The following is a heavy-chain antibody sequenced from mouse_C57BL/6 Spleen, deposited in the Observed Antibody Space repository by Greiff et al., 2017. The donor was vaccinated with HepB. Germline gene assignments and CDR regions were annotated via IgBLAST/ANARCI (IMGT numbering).Heavy chain of an antibody. V-gene: IGHV3-6*01. Sequence: DVKLQESGPGLVKPSQSLSLTCSVTGYSITSGYYWNWIRQFPGNKLEWMGYISYDGSNNYNPSLKNRISITRDTSKNQFFLKLNSVTTEDTATYYCARPELGGFDYWGQGTTLTVSS. CDR3: ARPELGGFDY. CDR1: GYSITSGYY. D-gene: IGHD4-1*01. CDR2: ISYDGSN. J-gene: IGHJ2*01.